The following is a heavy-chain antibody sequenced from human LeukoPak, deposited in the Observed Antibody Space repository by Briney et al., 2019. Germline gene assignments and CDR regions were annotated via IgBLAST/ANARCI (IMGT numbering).Heavy chain of an antibody. CDR2: IIPIFGTA. J-gene: IGHJ3*02. D-gene: IGHD6-13*01. CDR1: GGTFSSYA. V-gene: IGHV1-69*05. CDR3: ARGGGSSTNAFDI. Sequence: SVKVSCKASGGTFSSYAISWVRQAPGQGLEWMGGIIPIFGTANYAQKFQGRVTITTDESTSTAYMELSSLRSEDTAVYYCARGGGSSTNAFDIWGQGTMVTVSS.